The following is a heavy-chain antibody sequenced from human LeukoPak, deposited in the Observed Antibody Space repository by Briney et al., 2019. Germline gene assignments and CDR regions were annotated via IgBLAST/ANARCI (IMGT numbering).Heavy chain of an antibody. CDR3: GSVIRPGYRFYHN. D-gene: IGHD5-24*01. V-gene: IGHV3-23*01. Sequence: GGSLRLSCAASGFTFNNYGMSWVRQAPGKGLEWVSTVSANGDGTYYADSVKGRFTISRDNSKNTVYLQMNSLRAEDTAVYHCGSVIRPGYRFYHNWGQGTLVTVSS. CDR2: VSANGDGT. CDR1: GFTFNNYG. J-gene: IGHJ4*02.